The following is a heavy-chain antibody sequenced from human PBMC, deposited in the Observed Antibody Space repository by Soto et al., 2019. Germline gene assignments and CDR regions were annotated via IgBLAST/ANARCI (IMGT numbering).Heavy chain of an antibody. D-gene: IGHD5-12*01. V-gene: IGHV1-18*01. Sequence: QVQLIQSAGEVKKPGASVKVSCKASGYTFTNYVIHWIRQAPGQGLEWMAWIRPLKGNTNYAQKVQGRVTVTTDTSTNTVYMHLSGIRSDDTALYFCARSGEHPFDYWGQGSLVTVSS. CDR1: GYTFTNYV. J-gene: IGHJ4*02. CDR3: ARSGEHPFDY. CDR2: IRPLKGNT.